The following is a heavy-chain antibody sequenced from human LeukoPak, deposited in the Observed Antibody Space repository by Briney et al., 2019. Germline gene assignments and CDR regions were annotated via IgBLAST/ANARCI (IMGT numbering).Heavy chain of an antibody. V-gene: IGHV3-48*02. CDR2: ISSSSSTI. J-gene: IGHJ3*02. CDR3: ARDGMVRGVIIWDAFDI. D-gene: IGHD3-10*01. CDR1: GFTFSSYS. Sequence: PGGSLRLSCAASGFTFSSYSMNWVRQAPGKGLEGVSYISSSSSTIYYADSVKGRFTISRDNAKISLYLQMNSLRDEDTAVYYCARDGMVRGVIIWDAFDIWGQGTMVTVSS.